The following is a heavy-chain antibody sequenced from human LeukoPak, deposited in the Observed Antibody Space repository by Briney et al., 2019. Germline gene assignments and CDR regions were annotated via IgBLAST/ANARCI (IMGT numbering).Heavy chain of an antibody. Sequence: ASVKVSCKASGYTFTGYYMHWVRQAPGRGLEWMGWINPNSGGTNYAQKLQGRVTMTRDTSISTAYMELSRLRSDDTAVYYCAREYGSGRQFDYWGQGTLVTVSS. V-gene: IGHV1-2*02. CDR2: INPNSGGT. J-gene: IGHJ4*02. CDR3: AREYGSGRQFDY. D-gene: IGHD3-10*01. CDR1: GYTFTGYY.